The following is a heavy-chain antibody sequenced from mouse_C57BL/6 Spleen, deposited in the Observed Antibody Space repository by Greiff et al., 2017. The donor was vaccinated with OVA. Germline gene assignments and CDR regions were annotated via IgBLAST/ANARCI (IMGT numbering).Heavy chain of an antibody. CDR2: IDPSDSYT. J-gene: IGHJ1*03. CDR3: ATYYGSSYGYFDV. V-gene: IGHV1-69*01. D-gene: IGHD1-1*01. Sequence: QVQLQQPGAELVMPGASVKLSCKASGYTFTSYWMHWVKQRPGQGLEWIGEIDPSDSYTNYNQKLQGKSTLTVDKSSSTAYMQLSSLTSEDSAVYYCATYYGSSYGYFDVWGTGTTVTVSS. CDR1: GYTFTSYW.